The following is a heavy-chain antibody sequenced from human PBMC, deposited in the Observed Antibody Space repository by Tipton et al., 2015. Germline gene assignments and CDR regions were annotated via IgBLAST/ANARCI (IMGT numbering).Heavy chain of an antibody. V-gene: IGHV4-59*01. D-gene: IGHD4-23*01. CDR3: ARARGRHGGLFDS. J-gene: IGHJ4*02. Sequence: TLSLTCTVSSGSISRSYWSWIRQPPGKGLEWIGYIFYDGSTNYNPSLKSRLTISVDTSKNQFSLRLSSVTAADTAVYFCARARGRHGGLFDSWGQGILVTASS. CDR2: IFYDGST. CDR1: SGSISRSY.